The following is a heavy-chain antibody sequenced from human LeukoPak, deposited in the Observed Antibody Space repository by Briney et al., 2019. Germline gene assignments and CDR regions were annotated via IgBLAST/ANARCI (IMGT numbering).Heavy chain of an antibody. D-gene: IGHD4-17*01. J-gene: IGHJ5*02. V-gene: IGHV3-30-3*01. Sequence: GGSLRLSCAASGFTFSSYAMHWVRQAPGKGLEWVAVITYDGSNKYYADSVKGRFTISRDNSKNTLYLQMNSLRAEDTAVYYCARGGPDYGDYGWFDPWRQGTLVTVSS. CDR1: GFTFSSYA. CDR2: ITYDGSNK. CDR3: ARGGPDYGDYGWFDP.